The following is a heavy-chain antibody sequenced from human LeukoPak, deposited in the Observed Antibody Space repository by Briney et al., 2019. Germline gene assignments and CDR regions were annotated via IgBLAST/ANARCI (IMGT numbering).Heavy chain of an antibody. CDR2: IDYSGST. V-gene: IGHV4-59*12. D-gene: IGHD3-22*01. Sequence: SETLSLTCTVSGGSISSYYWNWIRQPPGKGLEWIGYIDYSGSTNYNPSLKSRVTVSVDTSKNQFSLHLNSVAPEDTAVYYCARLRESFTMMENFNYWGQGTLVTVSS. J-gene: IGHJ4*02. CDR3: ARLRESFTMMENFNY. CDR1: GGSISSYY.